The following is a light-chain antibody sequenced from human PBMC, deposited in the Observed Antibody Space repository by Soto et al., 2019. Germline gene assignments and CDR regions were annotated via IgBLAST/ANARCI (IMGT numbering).Light chain of an antibody. Sequence: DIQLTQSPSFLSASVGDRVTITCRASRAISNYLAWYQQKPGKAPKPLIYAASSLQSGVPSRFSGSASGTDFTLTISSLQPEDFATYYCQQSYSTPWTFGQGTKVDIK. CDR2: AAS. CDR3: QQSYSTPWT. CDR1: RAISNY. V-gene: IGKV1-39*01. J-gene: IGKJ1*01.